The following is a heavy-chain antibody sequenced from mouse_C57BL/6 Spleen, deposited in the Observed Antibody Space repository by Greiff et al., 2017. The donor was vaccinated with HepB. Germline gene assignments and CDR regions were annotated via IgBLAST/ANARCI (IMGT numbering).Heavy chain of an antibody. D-gene: IGHD1-1*01. J-gene: IGHJ1*03. Sequence: VQLQQSGAELVKPGASVKLSCTASGFNIKDYYMHWVQQRTEQGLEWLGRIDPEDGATKYAPKFQGKATITADTSANTAYLQLSSLTSEDTAVYYCAPHYYGSSYRYFDVWGTGTTVTVSS. CDR3: APHYYGSSYRYFDV. CDR2: IDPEDGAT. CDR1: GFNIKDYY. V-gene: IGHV14-2*01.